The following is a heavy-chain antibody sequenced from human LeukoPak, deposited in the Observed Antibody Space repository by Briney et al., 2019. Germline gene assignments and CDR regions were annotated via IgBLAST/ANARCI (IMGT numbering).Heavy chain of an antibody. J-gene: IGHJ4*02. V-gene: IGHV3-30-3*01. Sequence: AGGSLRLSCAASGFTFNIYAMHWVRQAPGKGLEWVAFISDDGSRTYYSNSVKGRFTISRDYSRKTLFVQMNSLRPEDTAMYYCARGTGSGSFLIDYWGQGTLVTVSS. CDR3: ARGTGSGSFLIDY. D-gene: IGHD3-10*01. CDR2: ISDDGSRT. CDR1: GFTFNIYA.